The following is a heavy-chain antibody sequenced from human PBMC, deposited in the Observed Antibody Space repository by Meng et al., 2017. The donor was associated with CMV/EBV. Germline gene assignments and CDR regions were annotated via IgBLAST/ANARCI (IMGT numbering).Heavy chain of an antibody. Sequence: QITLKESGPALVKPTQTLTLTCTFSGFSLSTSGVGVGWIRQPPGKALEWLALIYWDDDKRYSPSLRSRLTITKDTSKNQVVLTMTNMDPVDTATYYCAHLDTAKLHFDYWGQGTLVTVSS. CDR2: IYWDDDK. J-gene: IGHJ4*02. CDR3: AHLDTAKLHFDY. CDR1: GFSLSTSGVG. V-gene: IGHV2-5*02. D-gene: IGHD5-18*01.